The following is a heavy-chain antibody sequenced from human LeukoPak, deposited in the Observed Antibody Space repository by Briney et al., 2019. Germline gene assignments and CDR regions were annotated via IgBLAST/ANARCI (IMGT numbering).Heavy chain of an antibody. CDR1: GFNFSSYA. D-gene: IGHD3-10*01. CDR3: AKSETYYYGSAIDYFDY. Sequence: GGSLRLSCAASGFNFSSYAMSWVRQAPGKGLEWVSAISGSGGSTYYADSVKGRFTISRDNSKNTLYLQMNSLRAEDTAVYYCAKSETYYYGSAIDYFDYRGQGTLVTVSS. CDR2: ISGSGGST. V-gene: IGHV3-23*01. J-gene: IGHJ4*02.